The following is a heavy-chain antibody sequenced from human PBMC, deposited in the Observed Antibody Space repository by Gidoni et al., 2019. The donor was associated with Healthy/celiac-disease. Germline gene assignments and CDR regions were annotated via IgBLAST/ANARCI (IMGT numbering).Heavy chain of an antibody. V-gene: IGHV3-66*01. Sequence: EVQLVESGGGLVQPGGSLRLSCAASGFTVSSNYMSWVRQAPGKGLEWVSVIYSGGSTYYADSVKGRFTISRDNSKNTLYLQMNSLRAEDTAVYYCARSVSDWCLDYWGQGTLVTVSS. CDR2: IYSGGST. D-gene: IGHD2-8*02. CDR1: GFTVSSNY. CDR3: ARSVSDWCLDY. J-gene: IGHJ4*02.